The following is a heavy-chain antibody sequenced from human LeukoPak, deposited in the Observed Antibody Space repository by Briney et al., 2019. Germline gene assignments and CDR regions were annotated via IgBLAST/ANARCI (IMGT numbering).Heavy chain of an antibody. CDR1: GFTFSTYN. CDR2: IITSSNYI. V-gene: IGHV3-21*01. Sequence: GSLRLSCAASGFTFSTYNMNGSRQAPGKGLEWVSSIITSSNYISYADSVKGRFTISRDNAKNSLYLQMNSLRAEDTAVYYCASDPLSGSWLDYWGQGTLITVSS. J-gene: IGHJ4*02. CDR3: ASDPLSGSWLDY. D-gene: IGHD6-13*01.